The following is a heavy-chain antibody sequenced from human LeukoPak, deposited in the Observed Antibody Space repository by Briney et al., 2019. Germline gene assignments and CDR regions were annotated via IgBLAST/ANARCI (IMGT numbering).Heavy chain of an antibody. V-gene: IGHV3-23*01. CDR2: ISGSDGGT. J-gene: IGHJ4*02. Sequence: QAGGSLRLSCAASGFTFSSYAMSWVRQAPGKGLEWVSVISGSDGGTYYADSVKGRFTISRDNSKNAPYLQMNSLRGEDTAIFYCAKNGGGSRFSALDYWGQGTLVTVSS. CDR1: GFTFSSYA. CDR3: AKNGGGSRFSALDY. D-gene: IGHD2-15*01.